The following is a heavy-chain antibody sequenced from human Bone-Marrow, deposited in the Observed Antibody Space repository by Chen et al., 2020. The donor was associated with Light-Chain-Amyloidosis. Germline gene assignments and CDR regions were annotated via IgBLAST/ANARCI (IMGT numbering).Heavy chain of an antibody. CDR1: GFTFSDYW. CDR2: IRQAGNEK. Sequence: EVQLVESGGGLVQPGGSLSLYCAASGFTFSDYWMNWVRQAPGKGQEWVANIRQAGNEKYYVDSVNDRFTISRDNAKRSLYLQMDSLRADDTAVYYCARSPTVATQAFDIWGQGTMVIVS. D-gene: IGHD5-12*01. CDR3: ARSPTVATQAFDI. J-gene: IGHJ3*02. V-gene: IGHV3-7*01.